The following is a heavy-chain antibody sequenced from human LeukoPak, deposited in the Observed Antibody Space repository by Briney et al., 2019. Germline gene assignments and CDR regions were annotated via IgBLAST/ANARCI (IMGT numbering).Heavy chain of an antibody. D-gene: IGHD6-19*01. V-gene: IGHV3-23*01. CDR2: IFGSGGSA. CDR3: GKTTTGYSSGQKPAWPVDY. CDR1: GFTFGSYA. Sequence: GGSLRLSCEASGFTFGSYAMYWVRQAPGKELEWVAGIFGSGGSAHYADSVKGRFTISRDNSKNTVYLQINNLRVEDTAVYYCGKTTTGYSSGQKPAWPVDYWGQGPLVTVSS. J-gene: IGHJ4*02.